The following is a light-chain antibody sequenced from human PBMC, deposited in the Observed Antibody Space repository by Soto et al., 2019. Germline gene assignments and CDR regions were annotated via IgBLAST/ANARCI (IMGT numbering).Light chain of an antibody. J-gene: IGLJ3*02. CDR1: SSNIRSNT. CDR3: ASWDDTLNGHWV. V-gene: IGLV1-44*01. Sequence: QSVLTQPPSASGTPGQRVTISCSGSSSNIRSNTVNWYQQLPGTAPKLLIYKNDQRPSGVPDRFSGSKSGTSASLAISGLQSEDEAHYYCASWDDTLNGHWVFGGGTKVTVL. CDR2: KND.